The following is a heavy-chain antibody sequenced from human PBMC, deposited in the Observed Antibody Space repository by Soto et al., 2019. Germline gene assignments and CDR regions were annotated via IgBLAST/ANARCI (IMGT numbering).Heavy chain of an antibody. CDR1: GDSVSSNSAA. D-gene: IGHD2-15*01. CDR2: TYYRSKWYN. Sequence: PSQTLSLTCAISGDSVSSNSAAWNWIRQSPSRGLEWLGRTYYRSKWYNDYAVSVKSRITINPDTSKNQFSLQLNSVTPEDTAVYYCARDTIVVVVAATPYYYGMDVWGQGTTVTVSS. J-gene: IGHJ6*02. V-gene: IGHV6-1*01. CDR3: ARDTIVVVVAATPYYYGMDV.